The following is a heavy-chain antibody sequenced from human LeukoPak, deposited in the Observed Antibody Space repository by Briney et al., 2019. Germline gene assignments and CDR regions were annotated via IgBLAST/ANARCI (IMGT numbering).Heavy chain of an antibody. CDR2: ISSSSSTI. CDR3: ARDAGRSGYYEVDY. Sequence: GGSLRLSCAASGFTFSSYSMNWVRQAPGKGLEWVSYISSSSSTIYYADSVKGRFTISRDNAKNSLYLQMNSLRAEDTAVYYCARDAGRSGYYEVDYWGQGTLVTVSS. D-gene: IGHD3-22*01. V-gene: IGHV3-48*01. J-gene: IGHJ4*02. CDR1: GFTFSSYS.